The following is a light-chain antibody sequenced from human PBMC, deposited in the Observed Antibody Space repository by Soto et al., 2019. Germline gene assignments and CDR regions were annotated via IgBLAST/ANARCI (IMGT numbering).Light chain of an antibody. Sequence: QSALTQPPSASGSPGQSVTISCTGTSSDVGADNYVSWYQQHPGKAPKLMIYEVSKRPSGVPERFSGSKSGNTASLTVSGLQAEDEADYYCCSYAGSRTFIFGGGTKLTVL. CDR2: EVS. V-gene: IGLV2-8*01. CDR3: CSYAGSRTFI. CDR1: SSDVGADNY. J-gene: IGLJ2*01.